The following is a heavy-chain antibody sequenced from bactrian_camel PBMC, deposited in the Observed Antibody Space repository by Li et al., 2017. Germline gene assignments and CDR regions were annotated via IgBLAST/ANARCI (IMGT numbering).Heavy chain of an antibody. CDR1: TYTLRSYD. CDR3: AADQMTWDYCSGSWSTFGS. D-gene: IGHD3*01. Sequence: HVQLVESGGGLVQPGESLRLSCVVSTYTLRSYDMNWVRQGPGKGLEWVSSIYSDGYNIYYADSVKGRFTLSRDNAKNTVSLQMNNLNPEDTAVYYCAADQMTWDYCSGSWSTFGSWGQGTQVTV. CDR2: IYSDGYNI. J-gene: IGHJ4*01. V-gene: IGHV3S6*01.